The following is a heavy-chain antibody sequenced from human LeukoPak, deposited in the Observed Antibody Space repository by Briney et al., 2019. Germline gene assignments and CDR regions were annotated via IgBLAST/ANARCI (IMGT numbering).Heavy chain of an antibody. J-gene: IGHJ4*02. CDR2: INPSGGST. V-gene: IGHV1-46*01. CDR1: GYTFTSYY. D-gene: IGHD4-11*01. Sequence: ASVKVSCKASGYTFTSYYMHWVRQAPGQGLEWMGLINPSGGSTSYAQKFQGRVTMTRDTSKSTVYMELSSLRSEDTAVYYCAREGVTVRYLDYWGQGTLVTVSS. CDR3: AREGVTVRYLDY.